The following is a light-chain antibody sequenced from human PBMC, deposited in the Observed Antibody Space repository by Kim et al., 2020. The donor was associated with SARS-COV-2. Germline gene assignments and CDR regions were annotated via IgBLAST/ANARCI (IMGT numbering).Light chain of an antibody. CDR1: QSVSSK. CDR2: GAS. V-gene: IGKV3-15*01. Sequence: VSPGERATPSCRASQSVSSKLAWYQQKPGQAPRLLIYGASTRATGIPARFSGSGSGTEFTLTISSLQSEDFAVYYCQQYNNWPPYIFGQGTKLEI. J-gene: IGKJ2*01. CDR3: QQYNNWPPYI.